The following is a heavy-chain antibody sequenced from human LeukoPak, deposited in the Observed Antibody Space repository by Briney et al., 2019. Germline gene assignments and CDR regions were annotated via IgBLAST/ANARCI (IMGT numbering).Heavy chain of an antibody. CDR2: IWFDGSNQ. V-gene: IGHV3-33*01. Sequence: GGSLRLSCAASGFIFGNYGMHWVRQAPGKGLEWVAVIWFDGSNQYHADAVKGRFTISRDNSKNTLYLQMSSLRAEDTALYYCARDDFAGDSSGYIDYWGQGTLVTVSS. CDR1: GFIFGNYG. J-gene: IGHJ4*02. D-gene: IGHD3-22*01. CDR3: ARDDFAGDSSGYIDY.